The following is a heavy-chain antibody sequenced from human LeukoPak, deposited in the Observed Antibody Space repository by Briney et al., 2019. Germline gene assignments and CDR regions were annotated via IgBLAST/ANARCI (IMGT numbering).Heavy chain of an antibody. D-gene: IGHD1-7*01. J-gene: IGHJ4*02. V-gene: IGHV4-39*01. CDR1: GGSISSSNYY. CDR2: ISYSGST. CDR3: ARHERNYVTYFDF. Sequence: SETLSLTCTVSGGSISSSNYYWGWIRQPPGKGLEWIGSISYSGSTYYNPSLRNRITIFVDTSKNQFSLKLSSVTAADTAVYYCARHERNYVTYFDFWGQGTRVTVSS.